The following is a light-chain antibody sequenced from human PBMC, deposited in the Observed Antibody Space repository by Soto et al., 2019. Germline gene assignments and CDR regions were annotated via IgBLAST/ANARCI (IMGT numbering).Light chain of an antibody. CDR3: QQSSNNPPLT. V-gene: IGKV1-39*01. J-gene: IGKJ4*01. CDR2: AAS. Sequence: DVQMTQSTSSLSASVGDRVTITCRARQSISNSLNLYQQRPGRAPNLLIYAASTLKSGVPPRFSGSGSGTFFTLTINSLQPEDSATYYCQQSSNNPPLTFGGGTKVEIK. CDR1: QSISNS.